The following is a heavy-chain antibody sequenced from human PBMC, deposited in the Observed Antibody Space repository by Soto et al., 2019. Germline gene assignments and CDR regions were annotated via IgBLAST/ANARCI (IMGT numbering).Heavy chain of an antibody. CDR3: ARDRGHDFWSGYAKYALGF. CDR2: IWSVGSNK. J-gene: IGHJ6*02. D-gene: IGHD3-3*01. Sequence: GGSLRLSCAASGFTFSTYGMHWVRQAPGKGLEWVEVIWSVGSNKYYADSVKARFTISRDNSKNTVYLQLNSLRAEDKAMYYCARDRGHDFWSGYAKYALGFWGQGTTVTVSS. CDR1: GFTFSTYG. V-gene: IGHV3-33*01.